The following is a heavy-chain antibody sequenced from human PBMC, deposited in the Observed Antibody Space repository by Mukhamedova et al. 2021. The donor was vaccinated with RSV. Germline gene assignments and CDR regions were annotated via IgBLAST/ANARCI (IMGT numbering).Heavy chain of an antibody. Sequence: GEINHSGSTNYNPSLKSRVIISVDTSKNQFSLKLSSVTAADTAVYYCARGGGYCSSTSCFRPWFDPWGQGTLVTVSS. V-gene: IGHV4-34*01. D-gene: IGHD2-2*01. CDR3: ARGGGYCSSTSCFRPWFDP. J-gene: IGHJ5*02. CDR2: INHSGST.